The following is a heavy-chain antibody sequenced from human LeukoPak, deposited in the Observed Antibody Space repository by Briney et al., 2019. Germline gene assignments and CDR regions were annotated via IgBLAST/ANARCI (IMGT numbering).Heavy chain of an antibody. Sequence: ASVKVSCKASGYTFTGYYMHWVRQAPGQGLEWMGWINPNSGGTNYAQKFQGRVTITADESTSTAYMELSSLRSEDTAVYYCATTGRLAYYYYYYYMDVWGKGTTVTISS. D-gene: IGHD3-9*01. CDR2: INPNSGGT. V-gene: IGHV1-2*02. CDR3: ATTGRLAYYYYYYYMDV. CDR1: GYTFTGYY. J-gene: IGHJ6*03.